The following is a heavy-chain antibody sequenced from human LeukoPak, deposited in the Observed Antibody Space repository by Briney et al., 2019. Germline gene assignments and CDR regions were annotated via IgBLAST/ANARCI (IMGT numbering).Heavy chain of an antibody. CDR1: GGSFSGYY. J-gene: IGHJ5*02. V-gene: IGHV4-34*01. D-gene: IGHD2-2*01. Sequence: SGTLSLTCAVYGGSFSGYYWSWIRQPPGKGLEWIGEINHSGSTNYNPSLKSRVTISVDTSKNQFSLKLSSVTAADTAVYYCARAYPYCSSTSCEGTWGQGTLVTVSS. CDR2: INHSGST. CDR3: ARAYPYCSSTSCEGT.